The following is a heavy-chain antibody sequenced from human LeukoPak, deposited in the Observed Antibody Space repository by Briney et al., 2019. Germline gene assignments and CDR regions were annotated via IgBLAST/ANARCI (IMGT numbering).Heavy chain of an antibody. CDR1: GGSFSGYY. Sequence: SETLSLTCAVYGGSFSGYYWSWIRQPPGKGLEWIGEINHSGSTNYNPSLKSRVTISVDTSKNQFSLKLSSVTAADTAVYYCARVALYCGGDCYPAGGYFQHWGQGTLVTVSS. J-gene: IGHJ1*01. D-gene: IGHD2-21*02. CDR2: INHSGST. CDR3: ARVALYCGGDCYPAGGYFQH. V-gene: IGHV4-34*01.